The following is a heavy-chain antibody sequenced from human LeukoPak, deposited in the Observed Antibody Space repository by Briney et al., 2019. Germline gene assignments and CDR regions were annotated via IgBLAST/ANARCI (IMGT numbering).Heavy chain of an antibody. Sequence: GGSLRLSCAASGFTFSSYWMHWARQAPGKGLVWVSRFNSDGSSTSHADSVKGRFTISRDNAKNTLYLQMNSLRAEDTAVYYCARDRYGAVAGHGGFDYWGQGTLVTVSS. CDR2: FNSDGSST. CDR3: ARDRYGAVAGHGGFDY. CDR1: GFTFSSYW. J-gene: IGHJ4*02. D-gene: IGHD6-19*01. V-gene: IGHV3-74*01.